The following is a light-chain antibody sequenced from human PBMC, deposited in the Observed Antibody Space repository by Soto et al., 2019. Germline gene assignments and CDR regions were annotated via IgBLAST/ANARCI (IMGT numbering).Light chain of an antibody. J-gene: IGKJ5*01. CDR1: QSVSSN. CDR2: GAS. CDR3: QQYNNWPLT. Sequence: IVLTQSPATLSVSPGERATLSCRASQSVSSNLAWYQQKPGQAPRLLSYGASTRATGIPARFSGSGSGTEFTLTISSLKSEDFEVYYCQQYNNWPLTFGQGTRLEIK. V-gene: IGKV3-15*01.